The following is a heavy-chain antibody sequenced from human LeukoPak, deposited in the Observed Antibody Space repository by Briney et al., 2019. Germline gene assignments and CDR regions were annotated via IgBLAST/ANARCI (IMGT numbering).Heavy chain of an antibody. CDR2: ISSSSSYI. Sequence: GGSLRLSCAASGFTFSSYSMNWVRQAPGRGLEWVSSISSSSSYIYYADSVKGRFTISRDNAKNSLYLQMNSLRAEDTAVYYCARESYYDSSGYYSSLGYWGQGTLVTVSS. CDR3: ARESYYDSSGYYSSLGY. D-gene: IGHD3-22*01. CDR1: GFTFSSYS. V-gene: IGHV3-21*01. J-gene: IGHJ4*02.